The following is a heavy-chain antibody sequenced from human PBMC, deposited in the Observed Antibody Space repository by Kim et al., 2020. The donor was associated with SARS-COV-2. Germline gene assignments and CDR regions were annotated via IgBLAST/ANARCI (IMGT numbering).Heavy chain of an antibody. V-gene: IGHV5-51*01. J-gene: IGHJ6*02. D-gene: IGHD3-10*01. CDR1: GYSFTSYW. Sequence: GESLKISCKGSGYSFTSYWIGWVRQMPGKGLEWMGIIYPGDSDTRYSPSFQCQVTISADKSISTAYLQWSSLKASDTAMYYCARHTYYYGSGSYYTGGMDVWGQGTTVTVSS. CDR3: ARHTYYYGSGSYYTGGMDV. CDR2: IYPGDSDT.